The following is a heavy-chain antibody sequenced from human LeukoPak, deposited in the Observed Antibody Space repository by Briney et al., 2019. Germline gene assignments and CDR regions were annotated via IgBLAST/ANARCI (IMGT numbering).Heavy chain of an antibody. Sequence: GVSLRLSCEGSGFPFATYWMAWVRQAPGKGMEWVASIKHDGREEHYVDSIKGRFTISRDNGKNSVYLPMKNLRVEDTAMYYCSREFHPWGQGTLVIVSS. V-gene: IGHV3-7*01. J-gene: IGHJ5*02. CDR3: SREFHP. CDR2: IKHDGREE. CDR1: GFPFATYW.